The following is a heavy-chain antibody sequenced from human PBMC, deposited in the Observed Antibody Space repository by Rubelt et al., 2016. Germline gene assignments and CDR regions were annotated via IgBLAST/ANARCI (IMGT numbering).Heavy chain of an antibody. D-gene: IGHD6-13*01. J-gene: IGHJ4*02. V-gene: IGHV3-48*03. CDR1: GFNFSSYE. CDR2: ISSSGSTI. CDR3: AREYSSSWYSSGYYYFDY. Sequence: EVQLVESGGGLVQPGGSLRLSCAASGFNFSSYEMNWVRQAPGKGLEWVSYISSSGSTIYYADSVKGRFTISRDNAKNSLYLQMNSLRAEDTAVYYCAREYSSSWYSSGYYYFDYWGQGTLVTVSS.